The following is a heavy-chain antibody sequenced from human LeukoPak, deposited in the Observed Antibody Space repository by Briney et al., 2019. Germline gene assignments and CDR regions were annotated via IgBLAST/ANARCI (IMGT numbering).Heavy chain of an antibody. CDR2: IIPIFGTA. J-gene: IGHJ2*01. D-gene: IGHD6-6*01. CDR1: GGTFSSYA. Sequence: ASVKVSCKASGGTFSSYAISWVRQAPGQGREWMGGIIPIFGTANYAQKFQGRVTITADESTSTAYMELSSLRSEDTAVYYCARALAARPLWYFDLWGRGTLSLSPQ. V-gene: IGHV1-69*13. CDR3: ARALAARPLWYFDL.